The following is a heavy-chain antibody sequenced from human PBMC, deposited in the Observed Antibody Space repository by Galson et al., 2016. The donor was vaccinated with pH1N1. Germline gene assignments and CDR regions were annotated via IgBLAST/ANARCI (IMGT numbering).Heavy chain of an antibody. CDR1: GFIFSAYT. Sequence: LRLSCAASGFIFSAYTMNWVRQAPGKGPEWVSSISSTSRNIYYADSVKCRFTISRDNAKNSLYLQINNLRAEDTAVYYCAREPYFPPYFDNWGPGTLVTVSA. V-gene: IGHV3-21*01. CDR2: ISSTSRNI. CDR3: AREPYFPPYFDN. J-gene: IGHJ4*02. D-gene: IGHD2-21*01.